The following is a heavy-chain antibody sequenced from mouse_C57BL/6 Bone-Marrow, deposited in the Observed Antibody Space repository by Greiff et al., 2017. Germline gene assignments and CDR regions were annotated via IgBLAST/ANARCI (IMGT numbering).Heavy chain of an antibody. CDR2: FHPYNDDT. CDR3: ARRNYYGSSPWYFDD. CDR1: GYTFTTYP. V-gene: IGHV1-47*01. D-gene: IGHD1-1*01. Sequence: VKLQESGAELVKPGASVKMSCKASGYTFTTYPIEWMKQNHGKSLEWIGNFHPYNDDTKYNEKFKGKATLTVEKSSSTVYLELSRLTSDDSAVYYCARRNYYGSSPWYFDDWGTGTTVTVSS. J-gene: IGHJ1*03.